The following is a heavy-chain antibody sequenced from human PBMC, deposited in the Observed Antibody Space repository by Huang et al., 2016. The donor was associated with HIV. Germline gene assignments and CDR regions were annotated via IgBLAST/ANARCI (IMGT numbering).Heavy chain of an antibody. Sequence: QITLKESGPTLVKPTQTLTLTCTFSGFSLTSSGVAVGWIRQPPGKALEWLALIYWDNEERFSPSLKTMLTITKDTPKNEVVLTMTNMDPVDTATYYCVHRLRYGKWYVDYWGQGVLVTVSS. CDR2: IYWDNEE. CDR3: VHRLRYGKWYVDY. J-gene: IGHJ4*02. CDR1: GFSLTSSGVA. D-gene: IGHD6-13*01. V-gene: IGHV2-5*02.